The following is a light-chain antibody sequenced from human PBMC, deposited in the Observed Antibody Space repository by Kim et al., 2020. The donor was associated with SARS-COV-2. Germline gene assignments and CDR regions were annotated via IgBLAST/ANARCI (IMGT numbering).Light chain of an antibody. J-gene: IGLJ2*01. CDR2: HNS. CDR1: NLGEKF. V-gene: IGLV3-1*01. CDR3: QTWDNNSGVV. Sequence: SYELTQPPSVSVSPGHTANFICSGHNLGEKFVSWYQHKPGQSPMLVIYHNSKRPSGIPERFSGSSSGDTATLTISGTQSMDEADYYCQTWDNNSGVVFGG.